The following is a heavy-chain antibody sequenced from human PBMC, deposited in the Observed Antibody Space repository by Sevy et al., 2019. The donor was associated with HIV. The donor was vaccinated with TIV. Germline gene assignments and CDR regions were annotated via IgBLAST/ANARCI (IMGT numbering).Heavy chain of an antibody. CDR3: AREAAGTGPVDY. CDR2: IYYSGST. D-gene: IGHD6-19*01. Sequence: SETLSLTCTVSGGSVSSSSYYWSWIRQPPGKGLEWIGYIYYSGSTNYNPSLKSRVTISVDTSKNQFSLKLSSVTAADTAVYYCAREAAGTGPVDYWGQGTLVTVSS. V-gene: IGHV4-61*01. J-gene: IGHJ4*02. CDR1: GGSVSSSSYY.